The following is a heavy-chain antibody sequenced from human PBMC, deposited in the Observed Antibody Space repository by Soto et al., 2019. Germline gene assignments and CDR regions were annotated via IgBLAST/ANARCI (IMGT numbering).Heavy chain of an antibody. CDR3: APPGNGFSLSFLDS. CDR2: ISGSGGST. V-gene: IGHV3-23*01. D-gene: IGHD1-1*01. J-gene: IGHJ4*02. CDR1: GFTFSSYA. Sequence: EVQLLESGGGLVQPGGSLRLSCAASGFTFSSYAMSWVRQAPGKGLEWVSAISGSGGSTYYADSVKGRFTIPRDNSKNTLYMQMSRLRAEDTAVYYCAPPGNGFSLSFLDSWGQGTLVPVSS.